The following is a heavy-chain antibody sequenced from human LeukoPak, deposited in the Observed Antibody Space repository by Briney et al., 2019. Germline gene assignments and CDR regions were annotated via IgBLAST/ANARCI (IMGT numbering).Heavy chain of an antibody. V-gene: IGHV3-30*04. CDR3: ARGDGPGSYLIDY. Sequence: GGSLRLSCAASGFTFSSYAMSWVRQAPGKGLEWVALTSSDDSNQQYADSAKGRFTISRDNSRNTIFLQMNTLRAEDTAVYYCARGDGPGSYLIDYWGQGTLVTVSS. D-gene: IGHD3-10*01. CDR1: GFTFSSYA. CDR2: TSSDDSNQ. J-gene: IGHJ4*02.